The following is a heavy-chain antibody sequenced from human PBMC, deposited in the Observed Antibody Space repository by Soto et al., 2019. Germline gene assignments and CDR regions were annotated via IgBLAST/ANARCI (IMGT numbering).Heavy chain of an antibody. CDR2: ISPYNDYT. CDR1: GYTFIRYG. Sequence: QVQLAQSANEVKKPGASLRVSCKAAGYTFIRYGIAWVRQAPGKGLEWMGWISPYNDYTVYAQKFQGRVSMTADTSTRTVYMNLRGLKSDDTAVYYCARGGYYDNSWGKLSHYGLDVWGQGTSVSVSS. D-gene: IGHD3-16*01. V-gene: IGHV1-18*01. J-gene: IGHJ6*02. CDR3: ARGGYYDNSWGKLSHYGLDV.